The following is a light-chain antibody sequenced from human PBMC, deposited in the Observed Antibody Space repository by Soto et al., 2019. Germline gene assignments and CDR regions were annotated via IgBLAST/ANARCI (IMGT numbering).Light chain of an antibody. J-gene: IGKJ3*01. CDR1: QSISSW. V-gene: IGKV1-5*03. CDR2: KAS. Sequence: DIQMTQSPSTLSASVGDRVTITCRASQSISSWLAWYQQKPGKAPKLLIYKASSLESGVPSRFSRSGSGTEFTLTISSLQPDDFATYYCEQSFTFGPGTKVDI. CDR3: EQSFT.